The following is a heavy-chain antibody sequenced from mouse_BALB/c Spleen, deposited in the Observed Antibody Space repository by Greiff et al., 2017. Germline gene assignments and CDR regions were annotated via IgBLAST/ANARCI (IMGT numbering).Heavy chain of an antibody. CDR3: ASFITTAYAMDY. CDR1: GFNIKDTY. V-gene: IGHV14-3*02. J-gene: IGHJ4*01. D-gene: IGHD1-1*01. CDR2: IDPANGNT. Sequence: VQLKQSGAELVKPGASVKLSCTASGFNIKDTYMHWVKQRPEQGLEWIGRIDPANGNTKYDPKFQGKATITADTSSNTAYLQLSSLTSEDTAVYYCASFITTAYAMDYWGQGTSVTVSS.